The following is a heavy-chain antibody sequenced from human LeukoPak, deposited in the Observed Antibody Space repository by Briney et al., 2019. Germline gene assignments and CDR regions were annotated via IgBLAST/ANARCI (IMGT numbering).Heavy chain of an antibody. J-gene: IGHJ4*02. CDR3: AKKNASYYDSSGYYLDY. CDR1: GFTFSSYG. D-gene: IGHD3-22*01. CDR2: ISYDGSNK. V-gene: IGHV3-30*18. Sequence: GGSLRLSCAASGFTFSSYGMYWVRQAPGKGLEWLAVISYDGSNKYYADSVKGRFTISRDNSKNTLYLQMNSLRAEDTAVYYCAKKNASYYDSSGYYLDYWGQGTLVTVSS.